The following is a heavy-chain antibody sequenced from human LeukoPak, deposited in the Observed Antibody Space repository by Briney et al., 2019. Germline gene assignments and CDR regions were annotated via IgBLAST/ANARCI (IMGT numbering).Heavy chain of an antibody. CDR3: ARGQWNYEELYMDV. CDR1: GYTLTKLS. V-gene: IGHV1-24*01. D-gene: IGHD1-7*01. Sequence: ASVKVSCKVSGYTLTKLSMHWVRQAPGKGLEWMGGFDLEDGETIYAQKFQGRVTMTEDTSTDTAYMELSSLRSEDTAVYYCARGQWNYEELYMDVWGKGTTVTVSS. J-gene: IGHJ6*03. CDR2: FDLEDGET.